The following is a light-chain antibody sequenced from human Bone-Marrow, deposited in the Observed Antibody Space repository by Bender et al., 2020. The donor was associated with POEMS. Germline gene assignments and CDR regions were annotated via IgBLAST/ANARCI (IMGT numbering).Light chain of an antibody. CDR3: QAYDSSLSEQL. CDR1: SSNIGAGYD. CDR2: GNT. V-gene: IGLV1-40*01. J-gene: IGLJ2*01. Sequence: QSVLTQPPSASGTPGQRVTISCTGSSSNIGAGYDVHWYQQLPGTAPKLLIYGNTNRPSGVPDRFSGSKSGTSASLAITGLQAEDEADYYCQAYDSSLSEQLFGGGTKVTVL.